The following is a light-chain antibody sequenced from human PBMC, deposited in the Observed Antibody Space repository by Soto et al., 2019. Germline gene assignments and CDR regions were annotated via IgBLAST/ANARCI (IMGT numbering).Light chain of an antibody. CDR1: QGIGGY. J-gene: IGKJ3*01. Sequence: IQLTQSPSSLSASVGDRVTITCRASQGIGGYLAWYQQKPGKAPRLLIYAASTLQSGVPSRFSGSGSGTDFTLTFGSLQPEDFATYYCQELKSYPFTFGPGTKVDIK. CDR3: QELKSYPFT. CDR2: AAS. V-gene: IGKV1-9*01.